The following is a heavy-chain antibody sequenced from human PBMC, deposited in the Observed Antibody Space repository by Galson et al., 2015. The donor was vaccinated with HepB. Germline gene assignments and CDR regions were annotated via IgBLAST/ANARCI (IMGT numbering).Heavy chain of an antibody. J-gene: IGHJ4*02. CDR2: TYYRSKWNN. V-gene: IGHV6-1*01. Sequence: CAISGDSVSNNYVTWNWIRQSPSRGLEWLGRTYYRSKWNNDYAVSVKSRIIINPDTSKSQFSLQLNSVSPEDTAVYYCARATGGTFDYWGQGTLVTVSS. CDR1: GDSVSNNYVT. CDR3: ARATGGTFDY. D-gene: IGHD1-26*01.